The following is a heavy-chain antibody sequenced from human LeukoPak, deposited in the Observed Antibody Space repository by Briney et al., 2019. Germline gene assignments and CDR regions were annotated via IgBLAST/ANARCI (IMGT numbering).Heavy chain of an antibody. CDR1: GGAMSFYH. V-gene: IGHV4-59*01. CDR3: ARLRVSGLAVLGFDY. D-gene: IGHD3-16*01. Sequence: SEILSLNCTVSGGAMSFYHWSWIRQSPGLRLHWIRYIYYSGNTNYNPSLKSRVTLSVDTSKNQFSLKLSSVTAADTAVYYCARLRVSGLAVLGFDYWGQGTLVTVSS. J-gene: IGHJ4*02. CDR2: IYYSGNT.